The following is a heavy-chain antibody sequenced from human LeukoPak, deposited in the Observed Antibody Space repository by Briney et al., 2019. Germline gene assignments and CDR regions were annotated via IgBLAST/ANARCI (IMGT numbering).Heavy chain of an antibody. J-gene: IGHJ6*03. CDR3: TREGYGDYGPDYYYYYYMDV. D-gene: IGHD4-17*01. CDR1: GFTFSSYG. V-gene: IGHV3-49*03. CDR2: IRSKAYGGTT. Sequence: GGTLRLSCAASGFTFSSYGLSWFRQAPGKGLEWVGFIRSKAYGGTTEYAASVKGRFTISRDDSKSIAYLQMNSLKTEDTAVYCCTREGYGDYGPDYYYYYYMDVWGKGTTVTVSS.